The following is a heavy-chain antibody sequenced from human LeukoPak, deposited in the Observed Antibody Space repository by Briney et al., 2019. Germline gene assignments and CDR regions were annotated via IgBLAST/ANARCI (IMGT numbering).Heavy chain of an antibody. J-gene: IGHJ3*02. D-gene: IGHD3-3*01. CDR3: AREGDFWSGYPDAFDI. CDR1: GFTVSSNY. CDR2: IYSGGST. Sequence: PGGSLRLSCAASGFTVSSNYMSWVRQAPGKGLEWVSVIYSGGSTYYADSVKGRFTISRDNSKNTLYLQMNSLRAEDTAVYYCAREGDFWSGYPDAFDIWGQGTMVTVSS. V-gene: IGHV3-53*05.